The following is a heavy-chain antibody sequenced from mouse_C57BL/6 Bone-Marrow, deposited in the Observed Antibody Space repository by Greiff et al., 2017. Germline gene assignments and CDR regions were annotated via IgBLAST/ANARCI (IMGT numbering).Heavy chain of an antibody. CDR3: ARSLLRLLAY. CDR2: IYPGSGNT. Sequence: VQLQQSGPELVKPGASVKISCKASGYSFTSYYIHWVKQRPGQGLEWIGWIYPGSGNTKYNEKFKGKATLTADTSSSTAYMQLSSLTSEDCAVYYCARSLLRLLAYWGQGTLVTVSA. J-gene: IGHJ3*01. D-gene: IGHD1-2*01. CDR1: GYSFTSYY. V-gene: IGHV1-66*01.